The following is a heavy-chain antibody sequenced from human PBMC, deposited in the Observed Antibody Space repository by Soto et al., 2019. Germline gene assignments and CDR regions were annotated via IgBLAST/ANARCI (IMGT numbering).Heavy chain of an antibody. J-gene: IGHJ5*02. CDR1: GFTFSTYS. CDR2: ISSSSSTI. Sequence: EVQLVESGGGLVQPGGSLRLSCAASGFTFSTYSMSWVCQAPGKGLEWISYISSSSSTIYYRDSVRGRFTISRDNAKNSLFLQINSLIDEDTAVYYCARDSSGYSWGQGTLVTVSS. CDR3: ARDSSGYS. D-gene: IGHD3-22*01. V-gene: IGHV3-48*02.